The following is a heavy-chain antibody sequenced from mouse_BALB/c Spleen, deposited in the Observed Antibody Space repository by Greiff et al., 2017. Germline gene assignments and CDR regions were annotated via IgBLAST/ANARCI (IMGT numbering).Heavy chain of an antibody. Sequence: EVQRVESGGGLVQPGGSRKLSCADSGFTFSSFGMHWVRQAPEKGLEWVAYISSGSSTIYYADTVKGRFTISRDNPKNTLFLQMTSLRSEDTAMYYCARGGLRRGGFAYWGQGTLVTVSA. CDR1: GFTFSSFG. D-gene: IGHD2-4*01. J-gene: IGHJ3*01. V-gene: IGHV5-17*02. CDR2: ISSGSSTI. CDR3: ARGGLRRGGFAY.